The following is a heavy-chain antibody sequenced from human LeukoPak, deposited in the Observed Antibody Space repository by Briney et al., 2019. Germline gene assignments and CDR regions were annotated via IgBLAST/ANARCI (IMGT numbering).Heavy chain of an antibody. V-gene: IGHV3-23*01. CDR1: GFTFTSYV. D-gene: IGHD1-26*01. J-gene: IGHJ4*02. CDR3: AKDLWEPNYFDY. Sequence: LSGGSLRLSCAASGFTFTSYVMTWVRQAPGKGLEWVSAISGSGGSTYYADSVKGRFTISRDNSKNTLYLQMNSLRAEDTAVYYCAKDLWEPNYFDYWGQGTLVTVSS. CDR2: ISGSGGST.